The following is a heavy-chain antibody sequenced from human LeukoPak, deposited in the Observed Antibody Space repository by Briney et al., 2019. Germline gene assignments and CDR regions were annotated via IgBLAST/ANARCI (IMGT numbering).Heavy chain of an antibody. CDR1: GGSISSGSYY. J-gene: IGHJ5*02. CDR2: IYTSGST. V-gene: IGHV4-61*02. CDR3: ARQTYYDFWSGSNWFDP. D-gene: IGHD3-3*01. Sequence: PSETLSLTCTVSGGSISSGSYYWSWIRQPAGKGLEWIGRIYTSGSTNYNPSLKSRVTISVDTSKNQFSLKLSSVTAADTAVYYCARQTYYDFWSGSNWFDPWGQGTLVTVSS.